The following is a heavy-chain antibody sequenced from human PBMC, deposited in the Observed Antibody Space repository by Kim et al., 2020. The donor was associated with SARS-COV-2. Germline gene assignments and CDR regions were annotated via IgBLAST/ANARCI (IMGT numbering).Heavy chain of an antibody. J-gene: IGHJ5*01. D-gene: IGHD2-15*01. CDR1: GYSISSGYY. CDR2: IYHSGST. CDR3: SRVSLVLVVAASTGENW. V-gene: IGHV4-38-2*02. Sequence: SETLSLTCTVSGYSISSGYYWGWIRQPPGKGLEWIGSIYHSGSTYYNPSLKSRVTISVDTSKNQFSLKLRSVTAADTAVYYCSRVSLVLVVAASTGENW.